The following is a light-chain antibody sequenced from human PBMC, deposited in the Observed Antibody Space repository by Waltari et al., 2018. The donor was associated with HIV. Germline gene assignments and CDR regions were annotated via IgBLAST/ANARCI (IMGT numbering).Light chain of an antibody. J-gene: IGLJ3*02. CDR3: SSYRTYGTLV. CDR1: PKDIGNYDY. CDR2: DVT. Sequence: QPVLTQPASVSGSPGQSITISCTGTPKDIGNYDYVSWYQHRPGKAPKLLIYDVTNRPSGVSARFSGSKSGNTASLSISGLQAEDEADYFCSSYRTYGTLVFGGGTKVTVL. V-gene: IGLV2-14*01.